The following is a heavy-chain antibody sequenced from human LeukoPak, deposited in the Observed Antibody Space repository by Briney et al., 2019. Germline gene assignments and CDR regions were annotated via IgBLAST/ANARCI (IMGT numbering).Heavy chain of an antibody. J-gene: IGHJ4*02. D-gene: IGHD3-3*01. CDR2: INPNSGGA. CDR3: ARVEANTIFGVVIGADNSDY. Sequence: ASVKVSCKASGYTFTGYYMHWVRQAPGQGLEWMGWINPNSGGAKYAQNFQGRVIMTTDTSISTAYMELSSLRSDDTAVYYCARVEANTIFGVVIGADNSDYWGQGTLVTVSS. CDR1: GYTFTGYY. V-gene: IGHV1-2*02.